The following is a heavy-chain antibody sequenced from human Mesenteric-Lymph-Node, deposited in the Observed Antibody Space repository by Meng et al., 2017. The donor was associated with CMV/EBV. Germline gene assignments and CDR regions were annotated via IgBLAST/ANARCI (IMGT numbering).Heavy chain of an antibody. J-gene: IGHJ4*02. CDR3: ARGWSGYNDY. D-gene: IGHD3-3*01. Sequence: SETLSLTCAVYGGSFSGYYWSWIRQPPGKGLEWIGEINHSGSTNYNSSLKSRVTISVDTFKNQFSLKLSSVTAADTAVYYCARGWSGYNDYWGQGTLVTVSS. V-gene: IGHV4-34*01. CDR2: INHSGST. CDR1: GGSFSGYY.